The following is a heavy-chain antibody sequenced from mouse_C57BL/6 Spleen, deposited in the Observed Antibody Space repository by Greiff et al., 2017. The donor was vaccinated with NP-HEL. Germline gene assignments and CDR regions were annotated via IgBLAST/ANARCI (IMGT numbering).Heavy chain of an antibody. CDR1: GYSITSGYY. J-gene: IGHJ2*01. V-gene: IGHV3-6*01. CDR2: ISYDGSN. D-gene: IGHD2-1*01. CDR3: ARGVTGLFFDY. Sequence: VQLKESGPGLVKPSQSLSLTCSVTGYSITSGYYWNWIRQFPGNKLEWMGYISYDGSNNYNPSLKNRISITRDTSKNQFFLKLNSVTTEDTATYYCARGVTGLFFDYWGQGTTLTVSS.